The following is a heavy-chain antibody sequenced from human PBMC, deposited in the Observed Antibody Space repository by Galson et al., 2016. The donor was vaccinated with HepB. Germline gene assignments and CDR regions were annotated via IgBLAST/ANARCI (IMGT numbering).Heavy chain of an antibody. Sequence: SVKVSCKASGYTSSSYGICWVRQAPGQGLEWMGWISVYNGRTAYAHKLVGRVTMTADTSTNTAYMELRSLASDDMAVYYCATCGWWSTAYCGAYWGQGSLVTVSS. CDR1: GYTSSSYG. CDR3: ATCGWWSTAYCGAY. CDR2: ISVYNGRT. D-gene: IGHD6-19*01. J-gene: IGHJ4*02. V-gene: IGHV1-18*03.